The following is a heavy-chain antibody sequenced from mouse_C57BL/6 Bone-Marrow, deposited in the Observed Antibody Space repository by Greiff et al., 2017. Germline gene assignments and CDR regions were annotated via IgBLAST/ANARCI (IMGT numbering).Heavy chain of an antibody. J-gene: IGHJ4*01. CDR3: ARQGYYGYMDD. CDR1: GFTFSSYG. V-gene: IGHV5-6*01. D-gene: IGHD1-2*01. Sequence: EVQLVESGGDLVKPGGSLKLSCAASGFTFSSYGMSWVRQTPDKRLEWVATISSGGSYTYYPDSVKGRFTISRDKAKNTLYLQLSSLTSEDTAMYYCARQGYYGYMDDWCQGSSVTVSS. CDR2: ISSGGSYT.